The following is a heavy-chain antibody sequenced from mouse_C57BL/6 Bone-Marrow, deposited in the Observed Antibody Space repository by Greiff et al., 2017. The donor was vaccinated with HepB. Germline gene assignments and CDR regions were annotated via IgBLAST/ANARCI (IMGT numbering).Heavy chain of an antibody. D-gene: IGHD1-1*01. V-gene: IGHV1-64*01. CDR1: GYTFTSYW. CDR2: IHPNSGST. CDR3: AILLMTTVVAFDY. J-gene: IGHJ2*01. Sequence: QVQLQQPGAELVKPGASVKLSCKASGYTFTSYWMHWVKQRPGQGLEWIGMIHPNSGSTNYNEKFKSKATLTVDKSSSTAYMQLSSLTSEDSAVYYCAILLMTTVVAFDYWGQGTTLTVSS.